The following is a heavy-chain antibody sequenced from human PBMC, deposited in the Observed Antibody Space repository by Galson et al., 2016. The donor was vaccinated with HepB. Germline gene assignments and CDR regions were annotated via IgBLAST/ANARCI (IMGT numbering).Heavy chain of an antibody. V-gene: IGHV3-48*03. CDR1: GFTFTTYE. CDR3: ARGRRYLDY. J-gene: IGHJ4*02. CDR2: ISSSGIAK. D-gene: IGHD5-24*01. Sequence: SLRLSCAASGFTFTTYEMNWVRQAPGKGLEWVSYISSSGIAKYYADSVKGRFTISRDNAQNSLYLQMNSLSAEDTAIYYCARGRRYLDYWGQGTLVTVSS.